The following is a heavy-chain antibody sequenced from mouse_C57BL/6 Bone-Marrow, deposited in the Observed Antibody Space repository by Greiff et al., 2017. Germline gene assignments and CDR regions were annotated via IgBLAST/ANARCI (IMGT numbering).Heavy chain of an antibody. V-gene: IGHV5-6*01. CDR3: ARLIVAWFAY. CDR2: ISSGGSYT. Sequence: EVHLVESGGDLVKPGGSLKLSCAASGFTFSSYGMSWVRQTPDKRLEWVATISSGGSYTNYPDSVKGRFTISRDNTKNTLYLRMSSLKSEDTSMYYCARLIVAWFAYWGQGTLVTVSA. CDR1: GFTFSSYG. J-gene: IGHJ3*01. D-gene: IGHD2-4*01.